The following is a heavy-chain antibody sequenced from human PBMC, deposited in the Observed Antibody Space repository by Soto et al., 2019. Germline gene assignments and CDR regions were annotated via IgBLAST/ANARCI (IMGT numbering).Heavy chain of an antibody. Sequence: QVQFVQSGAEVKRPGAAVTVSCKASGYTFTSHAVHWVRQAPGERLECMGWIHAGNGKTTYSQSFQGRVTFTSDTSASTVYMELSSLKSEDTAVYYCAIGGRVAAPSFDDWCQGTLVTFSS. V-gene: IGHV1-3*01. D-gene: IGHD6-6*01. CDR3: AIGGRVAAPSFDD. CDR2: IHAGNGKT. CDR1: GYTFTSHA. J-gene: IGHJ4*02.